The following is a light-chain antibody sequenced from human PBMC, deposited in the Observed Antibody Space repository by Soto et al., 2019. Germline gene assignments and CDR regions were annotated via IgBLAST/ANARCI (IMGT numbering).Light chain of an antibody. CDR1: SGYSNYK. CDR3: GADHGSGNNFVVV. Sequence: QPVLTQPHSASASLGASVTLTCTLSSGYSNYKVDWYQQRPGKGPRFVMRVGTGGIVGSKGDGIPDRFSVLGSGLNRYLTIKNIQAEDESDYHCGADHGSGNNFVVVFGGGTKLTVL. V-gene: IGLV9-49*01. CDR2: VGTGGIVG. J-gene: IGLJ2*01.